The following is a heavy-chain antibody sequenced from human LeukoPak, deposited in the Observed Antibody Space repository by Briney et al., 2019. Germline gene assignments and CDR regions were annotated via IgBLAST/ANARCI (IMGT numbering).Heavy chain of an antibody. D-gene: IGHD2-15*01. Sequence: PSETLSPTCTVSGGSISSSSYYWGWIRQPPGKGLEWIGSIYYSGSTYYNPSLKSRVTISVDTSKNQFSLKLSSVTAADTAVYYCARQDCSGGSCYLYYYYYYYMDVWGKGTTVTVSS. CDR1: GGSISSSSYY. CDR3: ARQDCSGGSCYLYYYYYYYMDV. CDR2: IYYSGST. J-gene: IGHJ6*03. V-gene: IGHV4-39*01.